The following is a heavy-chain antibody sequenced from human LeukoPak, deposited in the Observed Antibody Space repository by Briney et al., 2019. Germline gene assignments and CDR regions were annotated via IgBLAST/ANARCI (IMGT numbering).Heavy chain of an antibody. Sequence: GGSLRLSCAASGFTFSSYSMNWVRQAPGKGLEWVSSISSSSYIYYAHSVKGRFTISTDNAKTSLYLQMNSLGAEDTAVYYCARGRLGELSPFDYWGQGTLVTVSS. CDR2: ISSSSYI. CDR1: GFTFSSYS. CDR3: ARGRLGELSPFDY. D-gene: IGHD3-16*02. J-gene: IGHJ4*02. V-gene: IGHV3-21*01.